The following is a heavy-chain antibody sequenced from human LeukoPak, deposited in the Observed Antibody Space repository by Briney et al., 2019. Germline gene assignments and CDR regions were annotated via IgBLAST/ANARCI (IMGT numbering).Heavy chain of an antibody. CDR1: RYTFTGYY. CDR3: ASATTYCGADCYTLDAFDI. J-gene: IGHJ3*02. Sequence: ASVTVSCKASRYTFTGYYMHWVRQAPGQGLERMGWINPNSGGTNYAQKFLGRITMTRDTSISTAYMGLSRLRSDDTAVYYCASATTYCGADCYTLDAFDIWGQGTRVTVSS. V-gene: IGHV1-2*02. CDR2: INPNSGGT. D-gene: IGHD2-21*02.